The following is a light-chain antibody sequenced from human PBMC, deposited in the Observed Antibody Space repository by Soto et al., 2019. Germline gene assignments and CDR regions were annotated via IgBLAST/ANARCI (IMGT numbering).Light chain of an antibody. CDR3: QKHVSTPWT. Sequence: EIVLTESPGTLSLSLGERGTLSCRASQSVSSSYLAWYQQKPDQATKVLIYGASSRATGIPDRFSGSGSGTDFTLTISRLEPEEFAVYYCQKHVSTPWTVGKGTKVDIK. CDR1: QSVSSSY. V-gene: IGKV3-20*01. J-gene: IGKJ1*01. CDR2: GAS.